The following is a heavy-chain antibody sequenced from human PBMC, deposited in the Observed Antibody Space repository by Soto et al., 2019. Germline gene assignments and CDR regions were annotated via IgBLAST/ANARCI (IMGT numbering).Heavy chain of an antibody. CDR2: ISSSGSTI. D-gene: IGHD1-26*01. CDR3: ARDFAVDEWETSPFDH. CDR1: GFPFSSYE. Sequence: PGGSLRLSCAASGFPFSSYEMNLVRQSPGKGLEWVSYISSSGSTIYYADSVKGRFTISRDNAKNSLYLQMNSLRAEDTAVYYCARDFAVDEWETSPFDHRGQGNAVTVS. J-gene: IGHJ4*02. V-gene: IGHV3-48*03.